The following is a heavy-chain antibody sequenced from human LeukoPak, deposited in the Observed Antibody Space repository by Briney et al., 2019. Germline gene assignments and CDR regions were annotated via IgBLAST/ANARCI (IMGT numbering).Heavy chain of an antibody. V-gene: IGHV1-69*04. CDR3: ARGYYYDSSGYPYYFDC. Sequence: EASVKVSCKASGGTFSSYAISWVRQAPGQGLEWMGRIIPILGIANYAQKFQGRVTITADKSTSTAYMEPSSLRSEDTAVYYCARGYYYDSSGYPYYFDCWGQGTLVTVSS. D-gene: IGHD3-22*01. CDR2: IIPILGIA. CDR1: GGTFSSYA. J-gene: IGHJ4*02.